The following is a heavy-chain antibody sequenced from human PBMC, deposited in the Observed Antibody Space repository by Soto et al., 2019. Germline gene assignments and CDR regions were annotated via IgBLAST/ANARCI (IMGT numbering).Heavy chain of an antibody. D-gene: IGHD2-15*01. J-gene: IGHJ6*02. CDR2: VIPIFGTP. V-gene: IGHV1-69*01. CDR3: ARSQGGSSSLDIYYYYYYGMDV. CDR1: VGTFSTYA. Sequence: QVQLVQSGAEVKKPGSSVKVSCKAPVGTFSTYAISWVRQAPGQGLEWMGGVIPIFGTPKYAQKFQGRVTITADESTSTGDMELRSLRSEDTAVYYCARSQGGSSSLDIYYYYYYGMDVWGQGTTVTVSS.